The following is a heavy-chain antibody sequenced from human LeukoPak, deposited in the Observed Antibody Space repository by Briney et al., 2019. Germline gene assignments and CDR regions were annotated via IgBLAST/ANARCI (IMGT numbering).Heavy chain of an antibody. Sequence: GGSLRLSCAASKFTFSTYAMSWVRQAPGKGLEWVSGISGSGGSTFYTDSVKGRFTISRDNSKNTLYLQMNSLRVEDTALYYCATPLYSGSYRDAFDIWGQGTMVTVSS. CDR1: KFTFSTYA. CDR3: ATPLYSGSYRDAFDI. CDR2: ISGSGGST. D-gene: IGHD1-26*01. V-gene: IGHV3-23*01. J-gene: IGHJ3*02.